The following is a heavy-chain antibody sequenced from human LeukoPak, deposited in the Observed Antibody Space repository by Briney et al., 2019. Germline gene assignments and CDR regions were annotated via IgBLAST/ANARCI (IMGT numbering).Heavy chain of an antibody. CDR1: GYTFTGYY. Sequence: ASERVSCKASGYTFTGYYMHWVRQAPGQGLEWMGWINPNSGGTNYAQKFQGRVTMTRNTSISTAYMELSRLRSDDTAVYYCARDRTNGYLIDYWGQGTLVTVSS. V-gene: IGHV1-2*02. D-gene: IGHD1/OR15-1a*01. CDR3: ARDRTNGYLIDY. J-gene: IGHJ4*02. CDR2: INPNSGGT.